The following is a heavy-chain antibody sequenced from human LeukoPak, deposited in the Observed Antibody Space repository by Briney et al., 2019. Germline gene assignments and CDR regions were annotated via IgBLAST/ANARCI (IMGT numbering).Heavy chain of an antibody. J-gene: IGHJ4*02. Sequence: WIGYIYYSGSTNYNPSLKSRVTISVDTSKNQFSLKLSSVTAADTAVYYCARAEGRGVPFDYWGQGTLVTVSS. D-gene: IGHD3-10*01. CDR2: IYYSGST. CDR3: ARAEGRGVPFDY. V-gene: IGHV4-59*01.